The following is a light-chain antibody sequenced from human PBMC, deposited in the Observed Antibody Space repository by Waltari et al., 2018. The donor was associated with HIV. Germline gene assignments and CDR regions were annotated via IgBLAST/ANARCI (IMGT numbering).Light chain of an antibody. CDR1: SSDVGGYNY. CDR2: EVS. V-gene: IGLV2-14*01. CDR3: TSYTSSGTLYV. J-gene: IGLJ1*01. Sequence: QSALTQPASVSGSPGQSITISCTGTSSDVGGYNYVSWYQQHPGKAPKLMIYEVSTRPSGISNRFSGSKSGNTASLTISGLQAEDEADYYCTSYTSSGTLYVFGTGTKVTVL.